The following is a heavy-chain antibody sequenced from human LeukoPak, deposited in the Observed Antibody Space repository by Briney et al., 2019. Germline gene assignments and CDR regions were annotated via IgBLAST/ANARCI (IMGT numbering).Heavy chain of an antibody. CDR2: ISYDGSNK. CDR3: ARWGPPTTVTTSDY. D-gene: IGHD4-11*01. V-gene: IGHV3-30*04. J-gene: IGHJ4*02. Sequence: SGGSLRLSCAASGFTFSSYAMHWVRQAPGKGLEWVAVISYDGSNKYYADSVKGRFTISRDNSKNTLYLQMNSLRAEDTAVYYCARWGPPTTVTTSDYWGQGTLVTVSS. CDR1: GFTFSSYA.